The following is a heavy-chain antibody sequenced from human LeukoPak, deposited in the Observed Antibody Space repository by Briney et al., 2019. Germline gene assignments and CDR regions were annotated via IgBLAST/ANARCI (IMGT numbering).Heavy chain of an antibody. Sequence: ASVKVSCKASEYTFTNYGIPWVRQAPGQGLEWMGWINGYNGDTNYVQKLQGRVTMTTDTSTNTAYMELRSLRSDDTAGYFCARFHGYCSNNSCYTKPFFDYWGQGTLVTVSS. CDR1: EYTFTNYG. J-gene: IGHJ4*02. CDR3: ARFHGYCSNNSCYTKPFFDY. V-gene: IGHV1-18*01. CDR2: INGYNGDT. D-gene: IGHD2-2*02.